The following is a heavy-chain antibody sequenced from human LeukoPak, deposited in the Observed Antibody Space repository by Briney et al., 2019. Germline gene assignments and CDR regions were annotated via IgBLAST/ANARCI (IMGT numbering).Heavy chain of an antibody. CDR2: INPNTGDT. Sequence: ASVKVSCKTSGYTFTAHNMHWVRQAPGLGLEWMGWINPNTGDTSYAQRFQGRVTMTRDTSISTAYMELSRLRSDDTAVYYCARDLDSSGYFKPLDYWGQGTLVTVSS. J-gene: IGHJ4*02. CDR1: GYTFTAHN. CDR3: ARDLDSSGYFKPLDY. V-gene: IGHV1-2*02. D-gene: IGHD3-22*01.